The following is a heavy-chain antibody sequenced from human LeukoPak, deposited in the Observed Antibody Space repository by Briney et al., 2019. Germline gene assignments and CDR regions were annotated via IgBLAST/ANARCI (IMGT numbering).Heavy chain of an antibody. D-gene: IGHD5-18*01. V-gene: IGHV3-30*03. CDR3: ARMDTATLHDY. CDR2: ISYDGSNK. J-gene: IGHJ4*02. Sequence: PGRSLRLSCAASGFTFSSYGMHWVRQAPGKGLEWVAVISYDGSNKYYADSVKGRFTISRDNSKNTLYLQMNSLRAEDTAVYYCARMDTATLHDYWGQGTLVTVSS. CDR1: GFTFSSYG.